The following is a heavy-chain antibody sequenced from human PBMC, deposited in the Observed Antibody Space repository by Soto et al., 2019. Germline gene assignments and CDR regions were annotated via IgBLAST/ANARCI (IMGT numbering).Heavy chain of an antibody. D-gene: IGHD3-16*01. CDR2: ISSSSSYI. V-gene: IGHV3-21*01. Sequence: PGGSLRLSCAASGFTFSSYTMNWVRQAPGKGLEWVSSISSSSSYIYYADSVKGRFTISRDNAKNSLYLQMNSLRAEDTAVYYCARDRRRSYYFDYWGQGTLVTVSS. J-gene: IGHJ4*02. CDR3: ARDRRRSYYFDY. CDR1: GFTFSSYT.